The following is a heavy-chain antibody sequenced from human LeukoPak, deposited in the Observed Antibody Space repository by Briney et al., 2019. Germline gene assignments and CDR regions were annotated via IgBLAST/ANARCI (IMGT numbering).Heavy chain of an antibody. CDR2: ISSSSSYI. Sequence: PGGSLRLSCAASGFTFSSYSMNWVRQAPGKGLEWVSSISSSSSYIYYADSVKGRFTISRDNAKNSLYLQMNSLRAEDTAVYYCARAYRNSSYYFDYWGQGTLVTVSS. CDR3: ARAYRNSSYYFDY. J-gene: IGHJ4*02. D-gene: IGHD6-6*01. V-gene: IGHV3-21*01. CDR1: GFTFSSYS.